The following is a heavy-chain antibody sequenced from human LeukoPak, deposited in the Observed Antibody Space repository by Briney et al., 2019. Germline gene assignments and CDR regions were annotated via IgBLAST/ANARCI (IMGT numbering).Heavy chain of an antibody. Sequence: GGSLRLSCAASGFTFSDCYMAWIRQAPGKGLEYISYIGGSGSDITYADSVRGRFTVSRDNAKNSLYLQMNSLRVEDTAVYYCARYARLFDYWGQGSLVTVSS. CDR2: IGGSGSDI. J-gene: IGHJ4*02. D-gene: IGHD2-2*01. CDR1: GFTFSDCY. CDR3: ARYARLFDY. V-gene: IGHV3-11*01.